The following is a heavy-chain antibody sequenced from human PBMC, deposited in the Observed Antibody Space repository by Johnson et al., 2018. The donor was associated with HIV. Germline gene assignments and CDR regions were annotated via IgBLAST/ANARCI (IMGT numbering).Heavy chain of an antibody. Sequence: EVQVVESGGGLVQPGVSLRLSCAASGFTFSSYWMSWVRQAPGKGLEWVANIKQDGSEKYYVDSAKGRFTISRDNAKNSLYLQMNSLRAEDTAVYYCARAVYGGAFDIWCQWTMVTVSS. V-gene: IGHV3-7*01. CDR3: ARAVYGGAFDI. D-gene: IGHD5/OR15-5a*01. J-gene: IGHJ3*02. CDR1: GFTFSSYW. CDR2: IKQDGSEK.